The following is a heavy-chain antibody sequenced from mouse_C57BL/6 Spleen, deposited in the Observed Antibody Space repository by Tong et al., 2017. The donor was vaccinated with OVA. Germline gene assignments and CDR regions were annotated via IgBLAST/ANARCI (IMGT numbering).Heavy chain of an antibody. D-gene: IGHD1-1*01. CDR3: ARYGSSYYDY. J-gene: IGHJ3*01. CDR1: GFAFSSYD. V-gene: IGHV5-12-1*01. Sequence: EVQLQESGGGLVKPGGSLKLSCAASGFAFSSYDMSWVRQTPEKRLEWVAYISSGGGSTYYPDTVKGRFTISRDNAKNTLYLQMSSLKSEDTAMYYCARYGSSYYDYWGQGTLVTVSA. CDR2: ISSGGGST.